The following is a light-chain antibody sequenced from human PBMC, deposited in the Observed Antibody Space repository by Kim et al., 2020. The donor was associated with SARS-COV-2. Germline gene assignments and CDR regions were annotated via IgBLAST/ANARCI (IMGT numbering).Light chain of an antibody. V-gene: IGLV6-57*03. J-gene: IGLJ2*01. CDR3: PSYNRDNVL. Sequence: GKTLTISCTRSSGSIDDNYVQWYQQRPGGVPTTVIYEDDQRPSGVSDRFSGSIDNSSNSASLTISGLRTEDEADYYCPSYNRDNVLFGGGTQLTVL. CDR1: SGSIDDNY. CDR2: EDD.